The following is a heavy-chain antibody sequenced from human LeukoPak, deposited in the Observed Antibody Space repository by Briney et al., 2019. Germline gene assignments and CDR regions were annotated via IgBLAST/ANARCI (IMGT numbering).Heavy chain of an antibody. J-gene: IGHJ6*02. V-gene: IGHV4-59*01. CDR2: IYYSGST. Sequence: SETMSLTCTLSGGSLSSYYWSWIRQPPGKGLEWIGYIYYSGSTNYNPSLTSRVTISVDTSKNQFSLKLSSVTAADTAVYYCARDFRFLEWPGGYGMDVWGQGTTVTVSS. CDR3: ARDFRFLEWPGGYGMDV. D-gene: IGHD3-3*01. CDR1: GGSLSSYY.